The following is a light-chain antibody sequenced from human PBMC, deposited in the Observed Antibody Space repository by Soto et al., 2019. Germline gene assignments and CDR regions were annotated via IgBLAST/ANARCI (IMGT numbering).Light chain of an antibody. CDR3: QQRTLWPRT. J-gene: IGKJ1*01. V-gene: IGKV3-11*01. CDR1: QSLSGT. Sequence: EIVLTQSPATLSLSPGERATLSCRASQSLSGTLAWFQQKVCQPPRLLIYGASNRATGIPARLSASGSGTDFTLTISTLEPEACAVYDGQQRTLWPRTSGHGTKGEIK. CDR2: GAS.